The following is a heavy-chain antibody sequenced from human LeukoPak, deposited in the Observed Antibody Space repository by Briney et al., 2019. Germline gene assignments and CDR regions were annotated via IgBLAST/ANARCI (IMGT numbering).Heavy chain of an antibody. CDR1: GFTFSSYA. V-gene: IGHV3-64*01. CDR3: ARRFTYYYDSSGYYYAYYFDY. J-gene: IGHJ4*02. Sequence: PGGSLRLSCAASGFTFSSYAMHWVRQAPGKGLEYVSAISSNGGSTYYANSVKGRFTISRDNSKNTLYLQMGSLRAEDMAVYYCARRFTYYYDSSGYYYAYYFDYWGQGTLVTVSS. CDR2: ISSNGGST. D-gene: IGHD3-22*01.